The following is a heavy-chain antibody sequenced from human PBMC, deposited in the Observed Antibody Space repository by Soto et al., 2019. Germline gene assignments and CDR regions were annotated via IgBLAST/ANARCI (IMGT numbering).Heavy chain of an antibody. CDR3: VKAQERSAQYFAVVITAFDF. Sequence: QVHLVESGGGVVQPGRSLRLSCEGSGFSFSNYGIHWVRQAPGKGLEWVAVISHDGNSHHLADSVRGRFTISRDNSKNTVFLHMTSLRREESAVYHCVKAQERSAQYFAVVITAFDFWGQGTMFTVSS. D-gene: IGHD3-22*01. CDR2: ISHDGNSH. V-gene: IGHV3-30*18. CDR1: GFSFSNYG. J-gene: IGHJ3*01.